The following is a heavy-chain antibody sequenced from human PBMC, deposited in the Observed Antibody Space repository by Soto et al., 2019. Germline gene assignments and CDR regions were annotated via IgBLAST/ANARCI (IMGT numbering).Heavy chain of an antibody. CDR3: ARMNLNRGNFGMDV. J-gene: IGHJ6*02. V-gene: IGHV2-70*18. CDR2: IDWDDDK. D-gene: IGHD1-7*01. Sequence: SGPTLFNPTHTLTLTCTFSVFSLSASEMCVTLVRHPPGKALEWLALIDWDDDKYYSTSLKTRLTISKDTSKDQVVLTMTNMDPVETDTYYCARMNLNRGNFGMDVWGQGTPVTVSS. CDR1: VFSLSASEMC.